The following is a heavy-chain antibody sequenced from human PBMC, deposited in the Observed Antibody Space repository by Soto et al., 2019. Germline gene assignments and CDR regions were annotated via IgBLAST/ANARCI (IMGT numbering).Heavy chain of an antibody. D-gene: IGHD2-2*01. V-gene: IGHV3-11*01. J-gene: IGHJ4*02. Sequence: KPGGSLRLSCAASGFTFSDYYMSWIRQAPGKGLEWVSYITNSGGTIYYADSVKGRFTISRDNAKTSLFLQMNSLRAEDTAVYYCARGNALFDHWGQGTLVTVSS. CDR3: ARGNALFDH. CDR1: GFTFSDYY. CDR2: ITNSGGTI.